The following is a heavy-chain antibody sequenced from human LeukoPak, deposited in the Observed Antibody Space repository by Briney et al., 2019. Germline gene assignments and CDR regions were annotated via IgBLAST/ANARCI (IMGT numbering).Heavy chain of an antibody. Sequence: ASVKVSCKASGYTFTSYDINWVRQATGQGLEWMGWMNPNSGNTGYAQKFQGRVTITRNTSISTAYMELSSLRSEDTAVYYCARLYSSGWHRDYWGQGTLVTVS. CDR1: GYTFTSYD. J-gene: IGHJ4*02. D-gene: IGHD6-19*01. CDR3: ARLYSSGWHRDY. CDR2: MNPNSGNT. V-gene: IGHV1-8*03.